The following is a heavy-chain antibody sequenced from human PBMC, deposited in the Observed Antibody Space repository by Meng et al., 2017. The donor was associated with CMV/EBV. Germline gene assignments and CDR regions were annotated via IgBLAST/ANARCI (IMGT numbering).Heavy chain of an antibody. CDR3: ARVGPRVTFVGFSFGF. CDR1: GFTFRTYN. J-gene: IGHJ4*02. D-gene: IGHD3/OR15-3a*01. V-gene: IGHV3-21*01. CDR2: ITSSSDYV. Sequence: GGSLRLSCAASGFTFRTYNMNWVRQAPGKGLEWVSSITSSSDYVLYAGSVKGRFTISRDNAKNALYLQMNNVRAEDTAVYYCARVGPRVTFVGFSFGFWGLGTLVTVSS.